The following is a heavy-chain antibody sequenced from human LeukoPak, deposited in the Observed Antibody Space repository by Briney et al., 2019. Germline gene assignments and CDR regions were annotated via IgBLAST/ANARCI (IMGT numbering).Heavy chain of an antibody. Sequence: PSETLSLTCTVSDGSISGNYWSWIRQPPGKGLEWIGYIYYTGSTYYNPSLKSRVTISVDMSKNQFSLKLSSVTAADTAVYYCARDHPLPSSWGQGALVTVSS. J-gene: IGHJ4*02. V-gene: IGHV4-59*01. CDR3: ARDHPLPSS. CDR2: IYYTGST. CDR1: DGSISGNY.